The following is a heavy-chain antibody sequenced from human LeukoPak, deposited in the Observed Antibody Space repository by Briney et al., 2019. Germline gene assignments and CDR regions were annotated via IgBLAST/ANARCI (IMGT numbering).Heavy chain of an antibody. CDR1: GGSFSGYY. Sequence: SETLTLTCAVYGGSFSGYYWSWIRQPPGKGLEWIGEINHSGSTNYNPSLKSRVTISVDTSKNQFSLKLSSVTAADTAVYYCARQNYYYYMDVWGKGTTVTVSS. CDR3: ARQNYYYYMDV. CDR2: INHSGST. V-gene: IGHV4-34*01. J-gene: IGHJ6*03.